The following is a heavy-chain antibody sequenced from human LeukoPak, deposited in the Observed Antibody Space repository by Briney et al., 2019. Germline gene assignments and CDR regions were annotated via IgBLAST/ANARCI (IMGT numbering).Heavy chain of an antibody. V-gene: IGHV3-23*01. CDR3: AKVLTGSGWPFDY. CDR2: ISGSGGST. D-gene: IGHD6-19*01. Sequence: GGSLRLSCAASGFTFSSYAMSWVGQAPGKGLEWVSAISGSGGSTYYADSVKGRFTISRDNSKNTLYLQMNSLRAEDTAVYYCAKVLTGSGWPFDYWGQGTLVTVSS. CDR1: GFTFSSYA. J-gene: IGHJ4*02.